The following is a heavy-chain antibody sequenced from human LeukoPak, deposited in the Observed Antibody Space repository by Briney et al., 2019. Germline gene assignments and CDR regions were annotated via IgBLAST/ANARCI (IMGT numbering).Heavy chain of an antibody. D-gene: IGHD6-19*01. J-gene: IGHJ6*03. CDR2: IIPIFGTA. Sequence: SVKVSCKASGYTFTSYGISWVRQAPGQGLEWMGGIIPIFGTANYAQKFQGRVTITADKSTSTAYMELSSLRSEDTAVYYCARFKVAVAGYYYYYMDVWGKGTTVTVSS. CDR3: ARFKVAVAGYYYYYMDV. CDR1: GYTFTSYG. V-gene: IGHV1-69*06.